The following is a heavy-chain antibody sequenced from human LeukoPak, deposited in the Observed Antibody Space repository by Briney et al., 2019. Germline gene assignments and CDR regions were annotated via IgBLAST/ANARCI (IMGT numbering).Heavy chain of an antibody. Sequence: GGSLRLSCAASGFTFSSYSMNWVRQAPGKGLEWVSSISSSSSYIYYADSVKGRFTISRDNAKNSLYLQMNSLRAEDTALYYCARDTGYCSGGSCYSVNFYYYYMDVWGKGTTVTVSS. CDR3: ARDTGYCSGGSCYSVNFYYYYMDV. J-gene: IGHJ6*03. D-gene: IGHD2-15*01. CDR2: ISSSSSYI. V-gene: IGHV3-21*04. CDR1: GFTFSSYS.